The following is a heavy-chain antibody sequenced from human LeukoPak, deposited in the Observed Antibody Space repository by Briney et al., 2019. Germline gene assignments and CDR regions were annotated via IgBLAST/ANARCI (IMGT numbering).Heavy chain of an antibody. CDR3: VRDRGSSSLDY. CDR2: INYSGNT. CDR1: GGSITYSSHY. D-gene: IGHD6-6*01. Sequence: SETLSLTCTVSGGSITYSSHYWGWIRQPPGKGLEWIGTINYSGNTYYNPSLESRVTISVDTSKSQFSLKLTSVTAADTAVYYCVRDRGSSSLDYWGQGTLVTVSS. J-gene: IGHJ4*02. V-gene: IGHV4-39*07.